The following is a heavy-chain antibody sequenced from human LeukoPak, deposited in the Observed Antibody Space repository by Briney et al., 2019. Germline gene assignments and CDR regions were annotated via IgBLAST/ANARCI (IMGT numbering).Heavy chain of an antibody. CDR2: IYHSGST. CDR3: ARIGGDRWFDP. D-gene: IGHD3-10*01. J-gene: IGHJ5*02. V-gene: IGHV4-38-2*01. Sequence: SETLSLTCAVSGYSISSGYYWGWIRQPPGKGLEWIGSIYHSGSTYYNPSLKSRVTISVDTSKNQFSLKLSSVTAADTAVYYCARIGGDRWFDPWGQGTLVTVSS. CDR1: GYSISSGYY.